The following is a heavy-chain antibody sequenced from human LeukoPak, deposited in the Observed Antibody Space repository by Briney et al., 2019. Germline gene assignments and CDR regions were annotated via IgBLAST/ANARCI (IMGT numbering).Heavy chain of an antibody. J-gene: IGHJ4*02. CDR2: INPNSGGT. CDR3: ARDRRGYYDSGSYYPLI. Sequence: ASVKVSCKASGYRFTGYYIHWARQAPGQGLEWMGWINPNSGGTNYAQKFQGRVTMTRDTSVSTAYMEVSRLRSDDTAVYFCARDRRGYYDSGSYYPLIWGQGTLVTVTS. D-gene: IGHD3-10*01. V-gene: IGHV1-2*02. CDR1: GYRFTGYY.